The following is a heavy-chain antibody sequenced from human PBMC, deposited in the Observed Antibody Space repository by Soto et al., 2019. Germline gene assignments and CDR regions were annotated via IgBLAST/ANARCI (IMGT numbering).Heavy chain of an antibody. Sequence: SDTLSLTCTVSGGSISSSSYYWGWILHPPGKGLEWIGSIYYSGSTYYNPSLKSRVTISVDTSKNQFSLKLSSVTAADTAVYYCARLRTTSDYYYYMDVWGKGTTVTVSS. V-gene: IGHV4-39*01. J-gene: IGHJ6*03. CDR1: GGSISSSSYY. D-gene: IGHD1-7*01. CDR3: ARLRTTSDYYYYMDV. CDR2: IYYSGST.